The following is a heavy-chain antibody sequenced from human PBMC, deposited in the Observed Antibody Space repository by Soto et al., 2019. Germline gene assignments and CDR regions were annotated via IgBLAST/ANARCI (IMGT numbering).Heavy chain of an antibody. CDR3: ARDPPRSLDS. CDR1: GYTFASYA. CDR2: ISAYNGNT. Sequence: AASVKVSCKASGYTFASYAISWMRQAPGQGLEWMGWISAYNGNTNYAQKLQGRVTMTTDTSTSTAYMELRSLRSDDTAVYYCARDPPRSLDSWGQGTQVTVSS. V-gene: IGHV1-18*01. J-gene: IGHJ4*02.